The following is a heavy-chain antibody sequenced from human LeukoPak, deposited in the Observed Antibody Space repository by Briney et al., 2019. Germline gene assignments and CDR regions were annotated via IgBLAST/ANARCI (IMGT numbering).Heavy chain of an antibody. CDR1: GGTFSSYA. J-gene: IGHJ4*02. CDR2: IIRISATA. CDR3: AKKRDSSGYYYLDY. V-gene: IGHV1-69*13. Sequence: SVKVSCKASGGTFSSYAINWVRQAPGQGLEWMGGIIRISATANYAQKFQGRVTITADESTSTAYMELSSLRSEDTAVYYCAKKRDSSGYYYLDYWGQGTLVTVSS. D-gene: IGHD3-22*01.